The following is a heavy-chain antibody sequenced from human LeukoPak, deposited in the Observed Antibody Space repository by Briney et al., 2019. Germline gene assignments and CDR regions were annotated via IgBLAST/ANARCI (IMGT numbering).Heavy chain of an antibody. J-gene: IGHJ6*02. Sequence: GGSLRLSCAASGFTFSSYGMHWVRQAPGKGLEWVAVIWYDGSNKYCADSVKGRFTISRDNSKNTLYLQMNSLRAEDTAVYYCARGSQQLTTYYYYGMDVWGQGTTVTVSS. CDR1: GFTFSSYG. CDR3: ARGSQQLTTYYYYGMDV. V-gene: IGHV3-33*01. D-gene: IGHD6-13*01. CDR2: IWYDGSNK.